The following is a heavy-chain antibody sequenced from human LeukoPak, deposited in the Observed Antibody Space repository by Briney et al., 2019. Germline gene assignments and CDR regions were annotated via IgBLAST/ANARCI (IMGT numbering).Heavy chain of an antibody. J-gene: IGHJ4*02. D-gene: IGHD3-22*01. CDR2: IKKDGSEK. CDR1: GFTFSSYW. CDR3: AKGAFYYDSSGYHFDY. Sequence: PGGSLRLSCAASGFTFSSYWMSWVRQAPGKGLEWVANIKKDGSEKYYVDSVKGRFTISRDNSKNTLYLQMNSLRAEDTAVYYCAKGAFYYDSSGYHFDYWGQGTLVTVSS. V-gene: IGHV3-7*01.